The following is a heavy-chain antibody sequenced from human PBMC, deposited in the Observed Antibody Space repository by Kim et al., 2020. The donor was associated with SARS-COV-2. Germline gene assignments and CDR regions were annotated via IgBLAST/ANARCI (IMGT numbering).Heavy chain of an antibody. D-gene: IGHD2-15*01. Sequence: YKDSVKGRFTISRDNSQNTLYLQMNSLRAEDTAIYYCPKCGGSCYSASSSWGQGTLVTVSS. V-gene: IGHV3-23*01. J-gene: IGHJ5*02. CDR3: PKCGGSCYSASSS.